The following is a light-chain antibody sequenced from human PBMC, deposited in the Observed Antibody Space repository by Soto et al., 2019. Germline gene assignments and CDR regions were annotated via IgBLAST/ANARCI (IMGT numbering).Light chain of an antibody. J-gene: IGKJ4*01. CDR3: QQASSLPLT. Sequence: IRMTPSPPSFSASTGERVPFPVLASQGISSYLACYQQKPGKAPKLLIYAASSLQSGVPSRFSGSESGTDFTLTISSLQPEDSATYYCQQASSLPLTLGGGTKVDI. CDR2: AAS. CDR1: QGISSY. V-gene: IGKV1-12*01.